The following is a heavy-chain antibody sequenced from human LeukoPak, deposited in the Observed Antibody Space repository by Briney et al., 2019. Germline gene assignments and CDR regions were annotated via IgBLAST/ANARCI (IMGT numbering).Heavy chain of an antibody. J-gene: IGHJ3*02. CDR1: GFTFSTYS. CDR2: ISSSSSTI. Sequence: GGSLRLSCAASGFTFSTYSMNWVRQPPGKGLEWVSYISSSSSTIYYADSVKGRFTISRDNAKNSLYLQMNGLRAEDTAVYYCARDQRGSAADGFDIWGQGTMVTVSS. CDR3: ARDQRGSAADGFDI. V-gene: IGHV3-48*01. D-gene: IGHD6-13*01.